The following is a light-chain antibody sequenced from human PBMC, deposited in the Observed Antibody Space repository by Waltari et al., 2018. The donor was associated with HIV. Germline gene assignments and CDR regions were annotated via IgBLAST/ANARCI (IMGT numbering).Light chain of an antibody. J-gene: IGLJ3*02. CDR2: RTT. CDR3: ALWTDTLTGWV. V-gene: IGLV1-44*01. Sequence: TQPHSASGTPGQRVTISYSGVPSNIPVDSVPRYHHVPGTAPRLLIYRTTQRPSGVPDRFSGSISGTSASLAISGLHYEDDGDYYCALWTDTLTGWVFGGGTKVTVL. CDR1: PSNIPVDS.